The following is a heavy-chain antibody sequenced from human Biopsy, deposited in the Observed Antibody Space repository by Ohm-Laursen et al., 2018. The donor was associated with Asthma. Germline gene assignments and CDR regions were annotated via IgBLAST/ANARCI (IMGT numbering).Heavy chain of an antibody. CDR1: GDAMSTSGSY. J-gene: IGHJ6*02. D-gene: IGHD3-10*01. CDR2: IYYSGRT. CDR3: ARDMGAGPNQPPSGSGSSHLYGMDV. Sequence: SDTLSLTCIVSGDAMSTSGSYWGWIRQSPGKGLEWIGSIYYSGRTYYNPSLESRVTISADTSKNHFSLKVTSVTAADTAVYYCARDMGAGPNQPPSGSGSSHLYGMDVWGQGTTVTVSS. V-gene: IGHV4-39*02.